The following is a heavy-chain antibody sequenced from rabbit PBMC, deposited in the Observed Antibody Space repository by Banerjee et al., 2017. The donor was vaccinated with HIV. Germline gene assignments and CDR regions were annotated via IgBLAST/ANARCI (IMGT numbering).Heavy chain of an antibody. CDR2: IDVGSGST. CDR1: GFSLSGYW. J-gene: IGHJ4*01. Sequence: QEQLKETGGGLVQPGGSLTLSCKASGFSLSGYWMNWVRQAPGKGLEWIGVIDVGSGSTYYASWVNGRFTISKTSSTTVTLQMTSLTVADTATYFCTREGDLWGPGTLVTVS. CDR3: TREGDL. V-gene: IGHV1S45*01.